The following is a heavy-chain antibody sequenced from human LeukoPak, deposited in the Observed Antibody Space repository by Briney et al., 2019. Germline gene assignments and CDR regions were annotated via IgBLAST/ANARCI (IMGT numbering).Heavy chain of an antibody. CDR1: GYTFTSYG. J-gene: IGHJ6*03. Sequence: ASVKVSCKASGYTFTSYGISWVRQAPGQGLEWMGWISAYNGNTNYAQKLQGRVTMTTDTSTSTAYMELRSLRPDDTAVYYCARARGYGTLYYSYMDVWGKGTTVTVSS. CDR2: ISAYNGNT. D-gene: IGHD5-18*01. V-gene: IGHV1-18*01. CDR3: ARARGYGTLYYSYMDV.